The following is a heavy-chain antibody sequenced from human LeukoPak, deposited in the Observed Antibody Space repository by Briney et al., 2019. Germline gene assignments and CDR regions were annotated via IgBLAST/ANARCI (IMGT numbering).Heavy chain of an antibody. D-gene: IGHD1-26*01. J-gene: IGHJ4*02. CDR3: ARWSGSY. Sequence: GGSLRLSCAASGFTFSSYAMHWVRQAPGKGLEWVAVISYDGSNKYYADSVKGRFTISRDNSKNTLYLQVNSLRAEDTAVYYCARWSGSYWGQGTLVTVSS. CDR2: ISYDGSNK. V-gene: IGHV3-30-3*01. CDR1: GFTFSSYA.